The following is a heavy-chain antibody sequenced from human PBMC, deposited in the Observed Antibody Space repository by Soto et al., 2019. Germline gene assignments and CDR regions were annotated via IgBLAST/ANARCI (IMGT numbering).Heavy chain of an antibody. CDR1: GFTFSSHG. CDR2: IPYDGSHQ. J-gene: IGHJ4*02. Sequence: QVHLVESGGGVVQPGRSLRLSCAASGFTFSSHGMHWIRQAPGKGLEGVAVIPYDGSHQYYADSVKGRFSISRDNSKNTLYLQMNSLRAEDTAVYYCARLPSPNFFDSSGFDYWGQGALVSVSS. V-gene: IGHV3-30*03. CDR3: ARLPSPNFFDSSGFDY. D-gene: IGHD3-22*01.